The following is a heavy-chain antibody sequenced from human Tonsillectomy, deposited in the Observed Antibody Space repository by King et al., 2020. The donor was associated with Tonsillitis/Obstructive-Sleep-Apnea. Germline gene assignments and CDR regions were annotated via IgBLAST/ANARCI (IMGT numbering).Heavy chain of an antibody. J-gene: IGHJ6*03. D-gene: IGHD2-15*01. V-gene: IGHV4-34*01. CDR3: ARGDSVVVVAARDYYYYMDV. Sequence: VQLQQWGAGLLKPSETLSLPCAVYGGSFSGSYWSWIRQPPGKGLEWIGEINHSGSTNYTPSLTSRVTLSVDTSTNPFSLKLSSVTAADTAVYYCARGDSVVVVAARDYYYYMDVWGKGTTVTVAS. CDR1: GGSFSGSY. CDR2: INHSGST.